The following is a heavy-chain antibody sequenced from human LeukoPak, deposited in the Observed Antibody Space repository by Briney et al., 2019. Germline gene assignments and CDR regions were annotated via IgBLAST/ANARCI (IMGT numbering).Heavy chain of an antibody. CDR3: ARDISGWYFDY. Sequence: SETLSLTCTVSGGSISSYYWSWIRQPPGKGLEWTGYIYYSGSTNYNPSLKSRVTISVDMSKNQFSLKLSSVTAADTAVYYCARDISGWYFDYWGQGTLVTVSS. D-gene: IGHD6-19*01. CDR1: GGSISSYY. CDR2: IYYSGST. J-gene: IGHJ4*02. V-gene: IGHV4-59*01.